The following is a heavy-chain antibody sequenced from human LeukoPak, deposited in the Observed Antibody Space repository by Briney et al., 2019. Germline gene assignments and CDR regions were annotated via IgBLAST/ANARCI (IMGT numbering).Heavy chain of an antibody. Sequence: PSETLSLTCTVSGGSISSSSYYWGWICQPPGKGLEWIGSIYYSGSTYYNPSLKSRVTISVDTSKNQFSLKLSSVTAADTAVYYCARHAEYSSSPTYFDYWGQGTLVTVSS. J-gene: IGHJ4*02. CDR2: IYYSGST. CDR1: GGSISSSSYY. D-gene: IGHD6-6*01. CDR3: ARHAEYSSSPTYFDY. V-gene: IGHV4-39*01.